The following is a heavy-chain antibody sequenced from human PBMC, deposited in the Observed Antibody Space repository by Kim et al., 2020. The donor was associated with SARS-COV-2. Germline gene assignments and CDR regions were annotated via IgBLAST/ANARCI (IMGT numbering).Heavy chain of an antibody. CDR1: GLTFSDSS. V-gene: IGHV3-73*01. CDR3: STNANYKFDY. D-gene: IGHD1-7*01. CDR2: IRGKATGYAT. J-gene: IGHJ4*02. Sequence: GSLRLSCAASGLTFSDSSVHWVRQASGKGLEWVGRIRGKATGYATTYAASVQGRFTLSRDDSKNTACLQMNSLKTEDTAVYYCSTNANYKFDYWGQGIL.